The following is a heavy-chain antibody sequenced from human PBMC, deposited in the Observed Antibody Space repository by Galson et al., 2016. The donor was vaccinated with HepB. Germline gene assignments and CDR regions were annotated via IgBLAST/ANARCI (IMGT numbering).Heavy chain of an antibody. CDR1: GFIFSNYA. Sequence: SLRLSCAASGFIFSNYAMSWVRQAPGKGLEWVSGLLGGGDTTYYAESVKGRFTISRDNSKNTLYLQMNNLRAEDTAVYYCVKDDKWNVEYWGQGTLVTVSS. J-gene: IGHJ4*02. V-gene: IGHV3-23*01. D-gene: IGHD1-1*01. CDR3: VKDDKWNVEY. CDR2: LLGGGDTT.